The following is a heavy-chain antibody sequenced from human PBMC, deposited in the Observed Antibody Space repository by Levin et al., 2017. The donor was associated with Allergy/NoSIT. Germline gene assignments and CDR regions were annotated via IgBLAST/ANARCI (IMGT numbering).Heavy chain of an antibody. CDR2: INHSGST. CDR1: GGSFSGYY. D-gene: IGHD6-13*01. Sequence: SETLSLTCAVYGGSFSGYYWSWIRQPPGKGLEWIGEINHSGSTNYNPSLKSRVTISVDTSKNQFSLKLSSVTAADTAVYYCARRELRYSSSWYPKAGWFDPWGQGTLVTVSS. CDR3: ARRELRYSSSWYPKAGWFDP. V-gene: IGHV4-34*01. J-gene: IGHJ5*02.